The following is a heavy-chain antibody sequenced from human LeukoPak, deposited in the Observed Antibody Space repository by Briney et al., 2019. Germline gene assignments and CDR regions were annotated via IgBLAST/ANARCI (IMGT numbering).Heavy chain of an antibody. Sequence: ASVKVSCKASGYTFTSYGISWVRQAPGQGLEWMGWISAYNGNTNYAQKLQGRVTMTTDTSTSTAYMELRSLRSDDTAVYYCARDAFMGYDFWSGYQDWFDPWGQGTLVTVSS. CDR3: ARDAFMGYDFWSGYQDWFDP. J-gene: IGHJ5*02. V-gene: IGHV1-18*01. CDR1: GYTFTSYG. CDR2: ISAYNGNT. D-gene: IGHD3-3*01.